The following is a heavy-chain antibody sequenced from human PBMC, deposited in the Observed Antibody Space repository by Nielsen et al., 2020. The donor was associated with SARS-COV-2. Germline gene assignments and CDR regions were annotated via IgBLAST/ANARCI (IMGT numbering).Heavy chain of an antibody. J-gene: IGHJ3*02. Sequence: GESLKISCAASGFTFSSYAMNWVRQAPGKGLVWVSFISSRSDYIYYADSMKGRFTISRDNAKNSLFLQMNRLRVEDTAVYYCARDGGRRTMFGVNHRVRKDAFDIWGQGTMVTVSS. CDR2: ISSRSDYI. CDR3: ARDGGRRTMFGVNHRVRKDAFDI. V-gene: IGHV3-21*01. CDR1: GFTFSSYA. D-gene: IGHD3-3*01.